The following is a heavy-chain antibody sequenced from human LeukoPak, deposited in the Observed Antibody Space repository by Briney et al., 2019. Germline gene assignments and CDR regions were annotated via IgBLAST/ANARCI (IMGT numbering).Heavy chain of an antibody. V-gene: IGHV3-23*01. CDR3: VSPVRDY. Sequence: PGGSLRLSCAASGFTFSSYALTWVRQAPGKGLEWVSTITGSGGSTYYADPVKGRFTISRDNSKNTLYLQMNSLRAEDTAVYYCVSPVRDYWGQGTLVTVSS. J-gene: IGHJ4*02. CDR1: GFTFSSYA. CDR2: ITGSGGST.